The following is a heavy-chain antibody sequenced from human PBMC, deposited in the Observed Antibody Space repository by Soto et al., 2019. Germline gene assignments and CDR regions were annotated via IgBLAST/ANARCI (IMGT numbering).Heavy chain of an antibody. CDR1: GFTFSSYA. J-gene: IGHJ4*02. D-gene: IGHD3-10*01. V-gene: IGHV3-23*01. Sequence: GGSLRLSCAASGFTFSSYAMSWVRQAPGKGLEWVSDISGRGGSTYYADSVKGRFTISRDNSKNTVYLQMNSLRAEDTAVYYCSKVRPMVPGSTHYWGQGPSVT. CDR3: SKVRPMVPGSTHY. CDR2: ISGRGGST.